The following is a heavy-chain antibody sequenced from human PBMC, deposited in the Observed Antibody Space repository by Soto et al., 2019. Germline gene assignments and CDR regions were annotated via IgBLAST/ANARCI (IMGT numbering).Heavy chain of an antibody. CDR1: GFTFSSYA. CDR3: AKGLTGAPYYAMDV. D-gene: IGHD7-27*01. Sequence: PGGSLRLSCAASGFTFSSYAMSWVRQAPGKGLEWVSAITGSGGRTYYADSVKGRFTISRDNSKNTLYLQMNSLRAGDTAVYYCAKGLTGAPYYAMDVWGQGTTVTVSS. CDR2: ITGSGGRT. J-gene: IGHJ6*02. V-gene: IGHV3-23*01.